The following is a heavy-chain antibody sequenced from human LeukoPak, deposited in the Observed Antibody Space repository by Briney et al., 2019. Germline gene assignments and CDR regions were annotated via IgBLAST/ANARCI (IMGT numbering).Heavy chain of an antibody. Sequence: PSETLSLTCAVYGGSFSGYYWSWIRQPPGKGLEWIGEINHSGSTNYNPSPKSRVTISVDTSKNQFSLKLSSVTAADTAVYYCASGGSYWGNYYYYYMDVWGKGTTVTVSS. CDR1: GGSFSGYY. CDR3: ASGGSYWGNYYYYYMDV. V-gene: IGHV4-34*01. CDR2: INHSGST. D-gene: IGHD1-26*01. J-gene: IGHJ6*03.